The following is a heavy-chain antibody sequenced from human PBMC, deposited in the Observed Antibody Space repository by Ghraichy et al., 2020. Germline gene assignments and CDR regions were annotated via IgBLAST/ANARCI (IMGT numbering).Heavy chain of an antibody. CDR3: ASTGYGGSWYEGGFDY. J-gene: IGHJ4*02. V-gene: IGHV3-64*02. Sequence: GGSLRLSCTTSGLTFSRYAMHWVRQAPGKGLEYVSGISHDGASTYYADSEKGRFSISRDNSKNTLFLQMVSLRPEAKAIYYCASTGYGGSWYEGGFDYWGQGPLVTVSS. CDR2: ISHDGAST. D-gene: IGHD6-13*01. CDR1: GLTFSRYA.